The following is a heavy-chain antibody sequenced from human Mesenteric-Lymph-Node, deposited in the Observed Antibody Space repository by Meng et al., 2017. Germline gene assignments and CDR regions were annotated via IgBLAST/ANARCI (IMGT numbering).Heavy chain of an antibody. J-gene: IGHJ4*02. Sequence: SETLSLTCTVSGDSFSSYTFSWAWIRQPPGKALEWIGTIFYHGNSYYNPSLSSRVTLSKDTSRHQFSLKLTSVTAADTAIYYCAREAGSNGLDYWAQGTLVTVSS. CDR2: IFYHGNS. CDR3: AREAGSNGLDY. CDR1: GDSFSSYTFS. D-gene: IGHD3-10*01. V-gene: IGHV4-39*07.